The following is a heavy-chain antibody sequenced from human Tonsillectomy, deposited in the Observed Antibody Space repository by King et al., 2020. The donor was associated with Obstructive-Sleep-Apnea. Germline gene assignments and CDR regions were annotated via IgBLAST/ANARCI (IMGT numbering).Heavy chain of an antibody. Sequence: VQLVESGGGLVQPGGSLRLSCAASGFTFSSYWMSWVRQAPGKGLEWVANIKQDGSEKYYVDSVKGRFTISRDNAKNSLYLQMNSLRAEDTAVYYCARVGGEYFDWSATYYYYGMDVWGQGTTVTVSS. V-gene: IGHV3-7*01. D-gene: IGHD3-9*01. CDR3: ARVGGEYFDWSATYYYYGMDV. CDR2: IKQDGSEK. J-gene: IGHJ6*02. CDR1: GFTFSSYW.